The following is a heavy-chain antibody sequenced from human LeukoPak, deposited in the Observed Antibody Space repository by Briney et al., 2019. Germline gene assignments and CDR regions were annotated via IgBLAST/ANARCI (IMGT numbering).Heavy chain of an antibody. D-gene: IGHD3-9*01. Sequence: GGSLRLSCAASGFTVSSNYMSWVRQAPGKGLEWVAVIWYDGSNKYYADSVKGRFTISRDNSKNTLYLQMNSLRAEDTAVYYCAREFAGYRNPSFDYWGQGTLVTVSS. J-gene: IGHJ4*02. CDR1: GFTVSSNY. CDR3: AREFAGYRNPSFDY. V-gene: IGHV3-33*08. CDR2: IWYDGSNK.